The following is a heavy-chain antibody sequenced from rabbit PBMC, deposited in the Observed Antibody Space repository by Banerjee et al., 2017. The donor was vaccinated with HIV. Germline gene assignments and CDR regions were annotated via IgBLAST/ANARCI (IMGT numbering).Heavy chain of an antibody. V-gene: IGHV1S40*01. J-gene: IGHJ2*01. CDR2: IYTTSGGTTWT. Sequence: QSLEESGGDLVKPGASLTLTCTASGFDFTTNTMCWVRQAPGKGLEWIDCIYTTSGGTTWTYFATWAKGRFTITKTSSTTVTLQMTSLTAADTATYFCARSNDINVWAFDTWGQGTLVTVS. CDR3: ARSNDINVWAFDT. D-gene: IGHD1-1*01. CDR1: GFDFTTNT.